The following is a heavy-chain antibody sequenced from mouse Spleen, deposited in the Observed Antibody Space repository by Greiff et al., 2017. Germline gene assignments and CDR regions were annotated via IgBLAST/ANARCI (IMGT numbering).Heavy chain of an antibody. D-gene: IGHD2-5*01. V-gene: IGHV1-18*01. CDR2: INPNNGGT. CDR3: ARGDYRNFAWLPY. Sequence: VQLKQSGPELVKPGASVKIPCKASGYTFTDYNMDWVKQSHGKSLEWIGDINPNNGGTIYNQKFKGKATLTVDKSSSTAYMELRSLTSEDTAVYYCARGDYRNFAWLPYWGQGILATVSA. CDR1: GYTFTDYN. J-gene: IGHJ3*01.